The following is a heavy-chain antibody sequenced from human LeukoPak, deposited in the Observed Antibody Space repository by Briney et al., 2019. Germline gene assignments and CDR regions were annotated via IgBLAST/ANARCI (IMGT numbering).Heavy chain of an antibody. J-gene: IGHJ6*02. CDR1: GYTFTSYG. D-gene: IGHD5-18*01. CDR2: IIPILGIA. Sequence: GASVKVSCKASGYTFTSYGISWVRQAPGQGLEWMGRIIPILGIANYAQKFQGRVTITADKSTSTAYMELSSLRSEDTAVYYCARGPRGYSYGYYYYYGMDVWGQGTTVTVSS. V-gene: IGHV1-69*04. CDR3: ARGPRGYSYGYYYYYGMDV.